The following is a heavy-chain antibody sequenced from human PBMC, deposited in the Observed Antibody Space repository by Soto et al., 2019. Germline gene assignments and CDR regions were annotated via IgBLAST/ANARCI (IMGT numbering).Heavy chain of an antibody. D-gene: IGHD2-2*01. Sequence: PGESLKISCKGSGYSFTSYWISWVRQMPGKGLEWMGRIDPSDSYTNYSPSFQGHVTISADKSISTAYLQWSSLKASDTAMYYCARHIVVVPAAMGTVTYYYYGMDVWGQGTTVTVSS. CDR1: GYSFTSYW. V-gene: IGHV5-10-1*01. CDR2: IDPSDSYT. CDR3: ARHIVVVPAAMGTVTYYYYGMDV. J-gene: IGHJ6*02.